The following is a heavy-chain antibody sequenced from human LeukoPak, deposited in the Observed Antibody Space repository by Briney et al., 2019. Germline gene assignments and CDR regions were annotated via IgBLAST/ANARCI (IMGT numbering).Heavy chain of an antibody. D-gene: IGHD3-16*01. V-gene: IGHV1-69*13. CDR1: GGTFSSYA. CDR3: AREGEDVRAFDI. J-gene: IGHJ3*02. Sequence: GASVKVSCKASGGTFSSYAISWVRQAPGQGLEWMGGIIPIFGTANYAQKFQGRVTITADESTSTAYMELSSLRSEDTAVYYCAREGEDVRAFDIWGQGTMVTVSS. CDR2: IIPIFGTA.